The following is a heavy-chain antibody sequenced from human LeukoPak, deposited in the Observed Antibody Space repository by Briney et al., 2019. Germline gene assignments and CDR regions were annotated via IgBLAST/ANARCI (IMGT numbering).Heavy chain of an antibody. D-gene: IGHD3-16*01. J-gene: IGHJ4*02. CDR1: GYSFPSYY. Sequence: GESLKISCKGSGYSFPSYYIAWVREMPGKGLEWMGIIYPGGSDTRYSPSFQGQVTISADKSISTAYLQWSSLKASDTAMYYCAREYDRRFDYWGQGTLVTVSS. V-gene: IGHV5-51*01. CDR2: IYPGGSDT. CDR3: AREYDRRFDY.